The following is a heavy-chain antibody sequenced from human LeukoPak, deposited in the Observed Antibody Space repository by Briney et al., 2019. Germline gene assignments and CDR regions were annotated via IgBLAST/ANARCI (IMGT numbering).Heavy chain of an antibody. CDR3: ARASKSSGWAFDY. D-gene: IGHD6-19*01. V-gene: IGHV1-2*02. Sequence: ASVKVSCKASGYTFTGYYMHWVRQAPGQGLEWMGWINPNSGGTNYAQKFQGRVTMTRDTSISTAYMELSRLRSDDTAVYYCARASKSSGWAFDYWGQGTLVNVSS. CDR2: INPNSGGT. CDR1: GYTFTGYY. J-gene: IGHJ4*02.